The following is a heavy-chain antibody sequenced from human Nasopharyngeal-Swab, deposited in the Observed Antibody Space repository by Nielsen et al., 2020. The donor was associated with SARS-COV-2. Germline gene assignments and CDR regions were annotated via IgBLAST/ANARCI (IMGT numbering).Heavy chain of an antibody. V-gene: IGHV4-30-4*01. Sequence: RQPPGKGLEWIGYIYYSGSTYYNPSLKSRVTISVDTSKNQFSLKLSSVTAADTAVYYCARDGYGSGSYSNWGQGTLVTVSS. CDR2: IYYSGST. CDR3: ARDGYGSGSYSN. D-gene: IGHD3-10*01. J-gene: IGHJ4*02.